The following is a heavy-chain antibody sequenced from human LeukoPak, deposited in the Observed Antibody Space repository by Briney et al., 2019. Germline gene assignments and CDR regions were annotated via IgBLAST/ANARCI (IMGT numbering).Heavy chain of an antibody. CDR2: ISAYNGNT. V-gene: IGHV1-18*01. CDR1: GYTFTSYG. D-gene: IGHD1-26*01. J-gene: IGHJ2*01. CDR3: ARDRGGYGLYWYFDL. Sequence: ASVKVSCKASGYTFTSYGISWVRQAPGQGLEWMGWISAYNGNTNYAQKLQGRVTITTDTSTSTSYMELRSLRSDDTAVYYCARDRGGYGLYWYFDLWGRGTLVTVSS.